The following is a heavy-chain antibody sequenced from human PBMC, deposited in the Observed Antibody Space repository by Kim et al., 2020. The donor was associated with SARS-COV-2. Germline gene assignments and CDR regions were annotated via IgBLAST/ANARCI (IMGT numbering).Heavy chain of an antibody. Sequence: GGSLRLSCTASGFTFSSYSMNWVRQAPGKGLEWVSYISSSSTIYYADSVKGRFTISRDNAKNSLYLQMNSLRDEDTAVYYCARDRQGVPFDYWGQGTLVTVSS. CDR2: ISSSSTI. J-gene: IGHJ4*02. CDR3: ARDRQGVPFDY. CDR1: GFTFSSYS. V-gene: IGHV3-48*02.